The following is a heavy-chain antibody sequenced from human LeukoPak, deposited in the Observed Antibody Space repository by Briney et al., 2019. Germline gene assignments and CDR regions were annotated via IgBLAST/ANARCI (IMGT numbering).Heavy chain of an antibody. CDR1: GFTFSRYW. CDR2: INSDGGST. J-gene: IGHJ4*02. D-gene: IGHD1-26*01. V-gene: IGHV3-74*01. CDR3: ARIVLYSGSHWGLDY. Sequence: GGSLRLSCAASGFTFSRYWMHWVRQAPGKGLVWVSRINSDGGSTAYADSVKGRFTISRDNAKKTVYLQMNSLRAEDTGVYYCARIVLYSGSHWGLDYWGQGTLVTVSS.